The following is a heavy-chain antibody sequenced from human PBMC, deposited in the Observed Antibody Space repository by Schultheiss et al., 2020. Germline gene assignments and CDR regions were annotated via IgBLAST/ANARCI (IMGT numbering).Heavy chain of an antibody. V-gene: IGHV1-46*01. CDR3: ARVACSGENCYSANFFDY. J-gene: IGHJ4*02. CDR2: INPSGGSR. Sequence: ASVKVSCKASGGTFSSYAISWVRQAPGQGLEWMGIINPSGGSRTFAQKFQGRVTLTRDTSTSTVYMELSSLRSEDTAVYYCARVACSGENCYSANFFDYWGQGTLVTVAS. CDR1: GGTFSSYA. D-gene: IGHD2-15*01.